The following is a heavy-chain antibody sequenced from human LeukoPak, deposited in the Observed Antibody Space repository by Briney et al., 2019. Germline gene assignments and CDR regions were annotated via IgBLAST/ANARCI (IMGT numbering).Heavy chain of an antibody. CDR1: GVTVSSNS. V-gene: IGHV3-66*02. D-gene: IGHD1-26*01. CDR2: IHSGGNT. CDR3: ARTIVLGPTTIRELDY. J-gene: IGHJ4*02. Sequence: GGSLRLSCAVSGVTVSSNSTSWVRQTPGKGLEWVSVIHSGGNTYYTESVKGRFTISRDISKNTLYLQMNSLRAEDTAVYYCARTIVLGPTTIRELDYWGQGTLVTVSS.